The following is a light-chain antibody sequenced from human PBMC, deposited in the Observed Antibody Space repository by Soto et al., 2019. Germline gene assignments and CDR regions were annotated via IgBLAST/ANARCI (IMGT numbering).Light chain of an antibody. V-gene: IGLV1-44*01. CDR3: SSYTSSSTLI. CDR1: SSNIGINP. CDR2: SSN. Sequence: QPVLTQPPSASGTPGQRVPISCSGSSSNIGINPVNWYQQLPGTAPKLLIFSSNQRPSGVPDRFSGSKSGASASLAISGLQSEDEADYYCSSYTSSSTLIFGGGTKLTVL. J-gene: IGLJ2*01.